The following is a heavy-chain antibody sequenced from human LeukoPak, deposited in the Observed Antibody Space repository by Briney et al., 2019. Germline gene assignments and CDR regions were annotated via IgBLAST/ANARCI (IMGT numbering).Heavy chain of an antibody. D-gene: IGHD3/OR15-3a*01. CDR1: GFTFSSHG. CDR3: ARGVDRLLAFDY. J-gene: IGHJ4*02. Sequence: GRSLRLSCAASGFTFSSHGMHWVRQAPGKGLEWVAVIWYDGSNKYYADSVKGRFTISRDNSKNTLYLQMNSLRAEDTAVYYCARGVDRLLAFDYWGQGTLVTVSS. V-gene: IGHV3-33*01. CDR2: IWYDGSNK.